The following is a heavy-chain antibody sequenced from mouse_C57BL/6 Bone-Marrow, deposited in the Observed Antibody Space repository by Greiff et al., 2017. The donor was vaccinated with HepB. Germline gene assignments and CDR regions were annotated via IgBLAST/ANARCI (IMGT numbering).Heavy chain of an antibody. Sequence: QVQLQQSGAELVRPGASVTLSCKASGYTFTDYEMHWVKQTPVHGLEWIGAIDPETGGTAYNQKFKGKAILTADKSSSTAYMELLSLTSEDSAVYYCTRPHYYGSSFMDYWGQGTSVTVSS. D-gene: IGHD1-1*01. J-gene: IGHJ4*01. CDR1: GYTFTDYE. V-gene: IGHV1-15*01. CDR3: TRPHYYGSSFMDY. CDR2: IDPETGGT.